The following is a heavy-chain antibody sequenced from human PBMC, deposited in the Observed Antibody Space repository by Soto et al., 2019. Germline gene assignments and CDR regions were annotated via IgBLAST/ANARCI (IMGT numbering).Heavy chain of an antibody. D-gene: IGHD3-3*01. CDR3: AKDYDYLPSYNWFDP. CDR1: GFTFSSYA. V-gene: IGHV3-23*01. Sequence: PGGSLRLSCAASGFTFSSYAMSWVRQAPGKGLEWVSAISGSGGSTYYADSVKGRFTISRDNSKNTLYLQMNSLRAEDTAVYYCAKDYDYLPSYNWFDPWGQGTLVTVSS. J-gene: IGHJ5*02. CDR2: ISGSGGST.